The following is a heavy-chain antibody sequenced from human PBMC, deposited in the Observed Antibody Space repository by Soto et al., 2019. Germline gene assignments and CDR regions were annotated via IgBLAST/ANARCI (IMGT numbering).Heavy chain of an antibody. J-gene: IGHJ5*02. CDR2: MNPNSGTT. CDR1: GYTFTSYD. Sequence: QVQLVQSGAEVKKPGASVKVSCKASGYTFTSYDINWVRQATGQGLEWMGWMNPNSGTTGYAQKFQGRVTMTRNTSISTAYREQSSMRSDERTVYYWARELDSSVRFDPWGQGTLVTVSS. V-gene: IGHV1-8*01. D-gene: IGHD1-26*01. CDR3: ARELDSSVRFDP.